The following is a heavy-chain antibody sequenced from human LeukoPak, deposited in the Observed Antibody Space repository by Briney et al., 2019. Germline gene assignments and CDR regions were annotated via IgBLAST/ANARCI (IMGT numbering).Heavy chain of an antibody. D-gene: IGHD6-13*01. CDR1: GGTFSSYA. CDR3: AKAPRAAAGTYNGMDV. CDR2: IIPIFGTA. J-gene: IGHJ6*02. V-gene: IGHV1-69*05. Sequence: GASVKVSCKASGGTFSSYAISWVRQAPGQGLEWMGGIIPIFGTANYAQKFQGRVTITTDESTSTAYMELSSLRSEDTAVYYCAKAPRAAAGTYNGMDVWGQGTTVTVSS.